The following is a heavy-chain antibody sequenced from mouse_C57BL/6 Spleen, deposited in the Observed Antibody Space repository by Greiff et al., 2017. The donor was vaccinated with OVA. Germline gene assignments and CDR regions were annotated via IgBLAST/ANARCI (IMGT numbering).Heavy chain of an antibody. J-gene: IGHJ2*01. D-gene: IGHD1-1*01. CDR1: GYAFSSSW. Sequence: QVQLQQSGPELVKPGASVKISCKASGYAFSSSWMNWVKQRPGKGLEWIGRIYPGDGDTTYNGKFKGKATLTADKSSSTAYMQLSSLTSEDSAVYFGARAVYYGSSPYFDYWGQGTTLTVSS. V-gene: IGHV1-82*01. CDR3: ARAVYYGSSPYFDY. CDR2: IYPGDGDT.